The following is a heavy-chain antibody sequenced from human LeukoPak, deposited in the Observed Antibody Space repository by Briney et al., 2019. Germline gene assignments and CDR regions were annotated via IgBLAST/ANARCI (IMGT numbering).Heavy chain of an antibody. CDR3: ARAPNYDFWSGYYTGSPYYYGMDV. V-gene: IGHV4-61*01. CDR2: IYYSGST. Sequence: SETLSLTCTVSGGSVSSGSYYWSWIRQPPGKGLEWIGYIYYSGSTNYNPSLKSRVTISVDTSKNQLSLKLSSVTAADTAVYYCARAPNYDFWSGYYTGSPYYYGMDVWGQGTTVTVSS. D-gene: IGHD3-3*01. CDR1: GGSVSSGSYY. J-gene: IGHJ6*02.